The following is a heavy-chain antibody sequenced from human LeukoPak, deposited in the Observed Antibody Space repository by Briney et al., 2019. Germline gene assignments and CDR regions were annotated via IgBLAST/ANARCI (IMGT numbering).Heavy chain of an antibody. Sequence: GGSLRLSCAASGFTLNNYWMSWVRQAPGKGLVWVSRINSDGSSTSYADSVKGRFTISRDNAKNTLYLQMNSLRAEDTAVYYCARGGAPSSSSWYDPNSHNWFDPWGQGTLVTVSS. D-gene: IGHD6-13*01. CDR2: INSDGSST. CDR3: ARGGAPSSSSWYDPNSHNWFDP. V-gene: IGHV3-74*01. J-gene: IGHJ5*02. CDR1: GFTLNNYW.